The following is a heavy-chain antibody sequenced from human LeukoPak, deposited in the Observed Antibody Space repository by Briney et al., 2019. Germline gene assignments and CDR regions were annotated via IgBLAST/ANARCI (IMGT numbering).Heavy chain of an antibody. CDR1: GGSISSYY. V-gene: IGHV4-59*01. CDR2: IYYSGSN. D-gene: IGHD3-9*01. J-gene: IGHJ4*02. Sequence: SETLSLTCTVSGGSISSYYWSWIRQPPGKGLEWIGYIYYSGSNNYNASLKSRVTISVGKYKNQFSLKLSSVTAADTAVYYCARERYDILTGYPLFDYWGQGTLVTVSS. CDR3: ARERYDILTGYPLFDY.